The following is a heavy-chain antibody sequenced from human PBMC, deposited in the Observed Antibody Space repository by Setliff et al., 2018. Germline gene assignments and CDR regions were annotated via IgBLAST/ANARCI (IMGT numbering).Heavy chain of an antibody. Sequence: PSETLSLTCTVSGGSISTYYWSWIRRPAGKGLEWIGRVFVSGSTNYNPSLKSRVTMSVDTSKNQFSLKLTSVTAADTAVYYCARTGTYRYFDYWGQGTRVTVSS. D-gene: IGHD1-1*01. CDR2: VFVSGST. V-gene: IGHV4-4*07. CDR3: ARTGTYRYFDY. CDR1: GGSISTYY. J-gene: IGHJ4*02.